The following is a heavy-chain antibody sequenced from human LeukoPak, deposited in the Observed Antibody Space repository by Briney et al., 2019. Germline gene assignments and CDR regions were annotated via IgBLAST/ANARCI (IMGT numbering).Heavy chain of an antibody. V-gene: IGHV1-69*10. Sequence: ASVKVSCKASGYTFTSYGISWVRQAPGQGLEWMGGIIPILATANYAQKFQGRVTITADKSTSTAYMELSSLRSEDTAVYYCARGPDSSSWYETQWRYYYYYGMDVWGQGTTVTVSS. CDR1: GYTFTSYG. D-gene: IGHD6-13*01. CDR3: ARGPDSSSWYETQWRYYYYYGMDV. J-gene: IGHJ6*02. CDR2: IIPILATA.